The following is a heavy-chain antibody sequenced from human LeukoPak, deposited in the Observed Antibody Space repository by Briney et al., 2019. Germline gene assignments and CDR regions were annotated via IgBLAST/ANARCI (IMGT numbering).Heavy chain of an antibody. V-gene: IGHV4-30-4*01. CDR2: IYYSGST. D-gene: IGHD2-21*01. J-gene: IGHJ4*02. Sequence: SQTLSLTCTVSGGSISSGDYYWSLIRQPPGKGLEWIGYIYYSGSTYYNPSLKSRVTISVDTSKNQFSLKLSSVTAADTAVYYCARGSQGWGSIDYWGQGTLVTVSS. CDR1: GGSISSGDYY. CDR3: ARGSQGWGSIDY.